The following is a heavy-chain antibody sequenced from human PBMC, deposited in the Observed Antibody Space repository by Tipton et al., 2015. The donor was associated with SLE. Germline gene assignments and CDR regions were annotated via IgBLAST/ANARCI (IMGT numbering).Heavy chain of an antibody. CDR3: ARGRGGEFLDY. CDR1: GFTFSTSA. Sequence: SLRLSCAASGFTFSTSALHWVRPAPGKGLEWVAVIWYDGSNKFYTDSVKGRFTISRDNSKNTASLQMNSLRVEDTAVYFCARGRGGEFLDYWGQGTLVTVSS. J-gene: IGHJ4*02. V-gene: IGHV3-33*01. CDR2: IWYDGSNK. D-gene: IGHD3-16*01.